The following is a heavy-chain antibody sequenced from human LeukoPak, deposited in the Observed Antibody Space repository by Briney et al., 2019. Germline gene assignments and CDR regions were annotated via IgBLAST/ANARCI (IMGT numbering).Heavy chain of an antibody. J-gene: IGHJ6*02. Sequence: GGSLRLSCAASGFTFSSYSMNWVRQAPGKGLEWVSSISSSSSYIYYADSVKGRFTISRDNAKNALYLQMNSLRAEDTAVYYCARVGGSSLYGMDVWGQGTTVTVSS. V-gene: IGHV3-21*01. D-gene: IGHD2-2*01. CDR1: GFTFSSYS. CDR3: ARVGGSSLYGMDV. CDR2: ISSSSSYI.